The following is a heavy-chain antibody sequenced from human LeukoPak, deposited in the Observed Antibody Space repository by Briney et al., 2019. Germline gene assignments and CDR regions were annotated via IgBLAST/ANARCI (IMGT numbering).Heavy chain of an antibody. Sequence: ASVKVSCKASGGTFISYAISWVRQAPGQGREWMGGIIPIFGTANYAQKFQGRGTITTDESTSTASMELSSLRSEDTAVYYCASGGYSYGKPDYYYYYYMDVWGKGTTVTVSS. D-gene: IGHD5-18*01. V-gene: IGHV1-69*05. CDR3: ASGGYSYGKPDYYYYYYMDV. CDR2: IIPIFGTA. CDR1: GGTFISYA. J-gene: IGHJ6*03.